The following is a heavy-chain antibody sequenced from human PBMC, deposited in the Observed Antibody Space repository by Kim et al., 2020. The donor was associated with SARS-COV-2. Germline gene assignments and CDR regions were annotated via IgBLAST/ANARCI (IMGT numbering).Heavy chain of an antibody. CDR3: ARHASQGYCSSTSCYDY. J-gene: IGHJ4*02. V-gene: IGHV4-59*08. D-gene: IGHD2-2*01. Sequence: LKRRVTISVETSKNQFSLKLSSVTAADTAVYYCARHASQGYCSSTSCYDYWGQGTLVTVSS.